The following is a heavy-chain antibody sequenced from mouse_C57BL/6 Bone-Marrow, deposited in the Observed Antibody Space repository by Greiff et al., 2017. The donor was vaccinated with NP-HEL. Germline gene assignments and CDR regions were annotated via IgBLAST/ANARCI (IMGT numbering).Heavy chain of an antibody. CDR2: IDPENGYT. V-gene: IGHV14-4*01. CDR3: TTVVATDAMDY. CDR1: GFNFTDDY. J-gene: IGHJ4*01. D-gene: IGHD1-1*01. Sequence: VPLQASGAELVRPGASVKLSCTASGFNFTDDYMHWVKQRPEQGLEWIGWIDPENGYTEYASKFQGKATITADTSSNTAYLQLSSLTSEDTAVYYCTTVVATDAMDYWGQGTSVTVSS.